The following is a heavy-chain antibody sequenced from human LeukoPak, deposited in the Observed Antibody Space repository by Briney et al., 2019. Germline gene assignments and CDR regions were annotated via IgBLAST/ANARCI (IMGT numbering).Heavy chain of an antibody. CDR3: ARDGSGWYSDY. J-gene: IGHJ4*02. Sequence: GGSLRLSCIASGFTFSTYSMNWVRQAPGKGLEWVSSISSSSRYIYYADSVKGRFTISRDDGKNSLYLQMNSLRAEDTALYYCARDGSGWYSDYWGQGTLVTVSS. CDR1: GFTFSTYS. V-gene: IGHV3-21*01. CDR2: ISSSSRYI. D-gene: IGHD6-19*01.